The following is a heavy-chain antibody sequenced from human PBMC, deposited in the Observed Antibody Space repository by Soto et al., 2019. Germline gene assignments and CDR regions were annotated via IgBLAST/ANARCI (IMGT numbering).Heavy chain of an antibody. CDR3: ARDYYMDV. Sequence: SETLSLTCTVSGGSISSYYWSWIRQPPGKGLEWIGYIYNSGSTNYNPSLKGRVTMSVGTSKNKFSLKLSTVTAADTAVYYCARDYYMDVWGKGTTVTVSS. CDR2: IYNSGST. V-gene: IGHV4-59*01. J-gene: IGHJ6*03. CDR1: GGSISSYY.